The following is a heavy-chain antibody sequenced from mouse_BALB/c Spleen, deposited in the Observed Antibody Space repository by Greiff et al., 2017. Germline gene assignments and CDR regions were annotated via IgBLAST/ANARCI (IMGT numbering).Heavy chain of an antibody. J-gene: IGHJ4*01. D-gene: IGHD4-1*01. Sequence: EVQRVESGGGLVKPGGSLKLSCAASGFTFNTYAMNWVRQAPGKGLEWVARIRSKSNNYATYYADSVKDRFTISRDDSQSMLYLQMNNLKTEDTAMYYCVRWEGDAMDYWGQGTSVTVSS. CDR3: VRWEGDAMDY. V-gene: IGHV10-1*02. CDR2: IRSKSNNYAT. CDR1: GFTFNTYA.